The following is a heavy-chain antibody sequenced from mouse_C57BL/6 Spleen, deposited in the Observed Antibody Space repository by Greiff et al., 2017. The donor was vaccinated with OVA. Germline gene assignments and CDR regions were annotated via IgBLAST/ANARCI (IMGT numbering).Heavy chain of an antibody. CDR2: IYPNNGST. J-gene: IGHJ1*03. V-gene: IGHV1-22*01. Sequence: EVQLQQSGAELVKPGASVKLSCKASGYTFTGYNMHWVKQSPGQGLEWIGYIYPNNGSTSYNQKFKGKATLTGNKSSSTAYMELRSLTSEDSAVYYCARVSSRYFDYWGKGTTVTVSS. CDR3: ARVSSRYFDY. CDR1: GYTFTGYN. D-gene: IGHD1-1*01.